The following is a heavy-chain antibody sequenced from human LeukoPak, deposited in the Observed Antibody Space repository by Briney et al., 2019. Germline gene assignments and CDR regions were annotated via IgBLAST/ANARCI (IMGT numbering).Heavy chain of an antibody. Sequence: PGGSLRLSCVASGCTFSMHLMSSVRPPPGKGREWVANTKEDGIEKYYAASVTGRLTISRDNAKNSIYLQMNCLRAEDTAVYYCVRDDSRYGGSPGYWGERTLVIV. D-gene: IGHD1-26*01. CDR1: GCTFSMHL. J-gene: IGHJ4*02. CDR2: TKEDGIEK. V-gene: IGHV3-7*01. CDR3: VRDDSRYGGSPGY.